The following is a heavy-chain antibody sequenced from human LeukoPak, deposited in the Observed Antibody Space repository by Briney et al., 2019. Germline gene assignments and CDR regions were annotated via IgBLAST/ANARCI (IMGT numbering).Heavy chain of an antibody. CDR3: RGAFDI. J-gene: IGHJ3*02. CDR1: GFTFSSYA. D-gene: IGHD3-16*01. V-gene: IGHV3-30-3*01. CDR2: ISYDGSNK. Sequence: GRSLRLSCAASGFTFSSYAMHWVRQAPGKGLEWVAVISYDGSNKYYADSVKGRFTISRDNSKNTLYLQMNSLKTEDTAVYYCRGAFDIWGQGTMVTVSS.